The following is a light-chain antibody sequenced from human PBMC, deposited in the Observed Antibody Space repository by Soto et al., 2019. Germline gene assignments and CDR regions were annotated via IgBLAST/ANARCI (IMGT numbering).Light chain of an antibody. J-gene: IGKJ3*01. CDR2: DAS. CDR3: QQYDNLFT. CDR1: QDISNY. V-gene: IGKV1-33*01. Sequence: DIQMTQSPSSLSASVGDRVTITCQASQDISNYLNWYQQKPGKAPKLLIYDASNLETGVPSRFSGSGSGTDFTFTISRLQPEDIAKYYCQQYDNLFTFGPGTKVDIK.